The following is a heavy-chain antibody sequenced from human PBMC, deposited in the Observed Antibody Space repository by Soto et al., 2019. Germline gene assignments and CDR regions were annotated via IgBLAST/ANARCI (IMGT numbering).Heavy chain of an antibody. Sequence: RRLSCAASGFTLGNYWMHWVRQAPGKGLVWVSRINDYGTTINYAESVEGRFIISRDDAKSEVYLQMNNLRAEDSAVYYCARGGLGPFDYWGQGALVTV. CDR1: GFTLGNYW. J-gene: IGHJ4*02. D-gene: IGHD3-9*01. CDR2: INDYGTTI. V-gene: IGHV3-74*01. CDR3: ARGGLGPFDY.